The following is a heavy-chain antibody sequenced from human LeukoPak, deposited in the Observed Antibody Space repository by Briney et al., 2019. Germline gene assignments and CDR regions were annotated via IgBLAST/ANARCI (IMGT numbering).Heavy chain of an antibody. D-gene: IGHD6-13*01. J-gene: IGHJ4*02. CDR2: IYYSGST. CDR3: ARRGSYSSSWYRIFDY. CDR1: GGSISSYY. Sequence: SETLSLTCTVSGGSISSYYWSWIRQPPGKGLEWIGYIYYSGSTYYNPSLKSRVTISVDTSKNQFSLKLSSVTAADTAVYYCARRGSYSSSWYRIFDYWGQGTLVTVSS. V-gene: IGHV4-59*08.